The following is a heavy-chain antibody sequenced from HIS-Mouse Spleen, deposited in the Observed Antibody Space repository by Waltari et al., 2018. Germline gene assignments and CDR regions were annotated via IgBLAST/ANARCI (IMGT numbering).Heavy chain of an antibody. V-gene: IGHV4-39*07. D-gene: IGHD6-13*01. CDR1: GGSISSISYY. CDR2: IYYSGST. CDR3: AREIPYSSSWYDWYFDL. J-gene: IGHJ2*01. Sequence: QLQLQESGPGLVKLSETLSLTCTVSGGSISSISYYWCGIRQPPGKGLEWIGSIYYSGSTYYNPSLKSRVTISVDTSKNQFSLKLSSVTAADTAVYYCAREIPYSSSWYDWYFDLWGRGTLVTVSS.